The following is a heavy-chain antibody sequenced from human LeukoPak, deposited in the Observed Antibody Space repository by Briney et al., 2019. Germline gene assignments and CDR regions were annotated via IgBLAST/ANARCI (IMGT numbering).Heavy chain of an antibody. J-gene: IGHJ6*02. CDR1: GYTFTGYY. D-gene: IGHD6-6*01. Sequence: GASVKVSCKASGYTFTGYYMHWVRQAPGQGLEWMGWINPNSGGTNYAQKFQGRVTVTRDTSISTAYMELSRLRSDDTAVYYCARDRPEYSSSSRVQYYYGMDVWGQGTTVTVSS. V-gene: IGHV1-2*02. CDR3: ARDRPEYSSSSRVQYYYGMDV. CDR2: INPNSGGT.